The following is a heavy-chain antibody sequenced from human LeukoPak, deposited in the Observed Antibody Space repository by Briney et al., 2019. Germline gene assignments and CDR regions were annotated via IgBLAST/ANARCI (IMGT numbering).Heavy chain of an antibody. CDR3: ARDYDSSGYYPYDMDV. CDR2: IYYSESG. CDR1: GGSVNSDDHY. Sequence: SETLSLTCTVSGGSVNSDDHYWSWIRQPPGKGLEWMGSIYYSESGYYNPSLKSRGTMTVDTSKNQFSLKLTSVTAADTAVYYCARDYDSSGYYPYDMDVWGQGTTVTVSS. D-gene: IGHD3-22*01. J-gene: IGHJ6*02. V-gene: IGHV4-39*07.